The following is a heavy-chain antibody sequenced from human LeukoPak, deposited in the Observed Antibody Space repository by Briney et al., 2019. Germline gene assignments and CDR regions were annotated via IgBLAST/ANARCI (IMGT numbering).Heavy chain of an antibody. D-gene: IGHD6-19*01. CDR1: GYTFTGYY. CDR2: INPNSGGT. CDR3: ARDSSGWYLDAFDI. V-gene: IGHV1-2*02. J-gene: IGHJ3*02. Sequence: ASVKVPCKASGYTFTGYYMHWVRQAPGQGLEWMGWINPNSGGTNYAQKFQGRVTMTRDTSISTAYMELSRLRSDDTAVYYCARDSSGWYLDAFDIWGQGTMVTVSS.